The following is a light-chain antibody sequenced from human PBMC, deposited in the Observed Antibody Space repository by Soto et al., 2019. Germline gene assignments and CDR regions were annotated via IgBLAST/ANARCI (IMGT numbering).Light chain of an antibody. CDR2: DVS. J-gene: IGLJ2*01. CDR3: CSYAGSYTPV. V-gene: IGLV2-11*01. Sequence: SALTQPRSVSGSHGQSVTISCTGTSSDVGAYNYVSWYQQHPGKAPKLMIYDVSKRPSGVPDRFSGSKSGNTASLTISGLQAEDEADYYCCSYAGSYTPVFGGGTKLTVL. CDR1: SSDVGAYNY.